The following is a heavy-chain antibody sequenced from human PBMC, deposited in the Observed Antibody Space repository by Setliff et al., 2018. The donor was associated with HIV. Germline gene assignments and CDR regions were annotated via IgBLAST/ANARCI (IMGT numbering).Heavy chain of an antibody. V-gene: IGHV4-39*02. CDR1: GGSISSSIYH. D-gene: IGHD6-13*01. Sequence: SETLSLTCIVSGGSISSSIYHWGWIRQPPGKGLEWIGSIYYSGSTYYNPSLKSRVTMSVDTSKNHFSLRLSSVTAADTAVYYCARGYSSSWYDSWGQGTQVTVSS. CDR3: ARGYSSSWYDS. CDR2: IYYSGST. J-gene: IGHJ5*01.